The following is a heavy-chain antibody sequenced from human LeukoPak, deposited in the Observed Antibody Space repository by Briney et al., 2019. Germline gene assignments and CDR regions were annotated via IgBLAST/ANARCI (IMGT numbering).Heavy chain of an antibody. Sequence: YPSETLSLTCTVSGGSISSGSYYWSWIRQPAGKGLEWIGRIYTSGSTNYNPSLKSRVTISVDTSKNQFSLKLSSVTAADTAVYYCARSPDILTGEKLDYWGQGTLVTVSS. D-gene: IGHD3-9*01. CDR3: ARSPDILTGEKLDY. CDR1: GGSISSGSYY. CDR2: IYTSGST. V-gene: IGHV4-61*02. J-gene: IGHJ4*02.